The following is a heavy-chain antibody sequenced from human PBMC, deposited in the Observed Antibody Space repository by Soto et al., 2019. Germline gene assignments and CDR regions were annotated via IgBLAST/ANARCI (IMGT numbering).Heavy chain of an antibody. CDR3: TTDTKFVVPAATTYYYYGMDV. D-gene: IGHD2-2*01. Sequence: GESLKISCKGSGYSFTSYWIGWVRQMPGKGLEWMGIIYPGDSDTRYSPSFQGQVTISADKSISTAYLQWSSLKASDTAVYYCTTDTKFVVPAATTYYYYGMDVWGQGTTVTVSS. CDR2: IYPGDSDT. V-gene: IGHV5-51*01. CDR1: GYSFTSYW. J-gene: IGHJ6*02.